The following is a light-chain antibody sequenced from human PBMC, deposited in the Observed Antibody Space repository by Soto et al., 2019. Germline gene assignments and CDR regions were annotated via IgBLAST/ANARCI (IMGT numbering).Light chain of an antibody. V-gene: IGKV3-15*01. CDR1: QSVSSN. J-gene: IGKJ4*01. Sequence: EIVMTQSPATLSVSPGERATLSCRASQSVSSNLAWYQQKPGQAPRLLIYGASTRATGIPARFSGSGYGTDFTLTISGLQSEDFAVYDCQQDNNWPPLTFGGGTKVEIK. CDR3: QQDNNWPPLT. CDR2: GAS.